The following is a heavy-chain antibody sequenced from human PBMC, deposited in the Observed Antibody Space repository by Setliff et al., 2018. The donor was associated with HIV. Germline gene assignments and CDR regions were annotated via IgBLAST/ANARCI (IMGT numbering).Heavy chain of an antibody. CDR1: GFTFSSYG. CDR2: ISCDGSDQ. CDR3: ARSYGDYEKLIDY. J-gene: IGHJ4*02. V-gene: IGHV3-30*03. Sequence: GGSLRLSCAASGFTFSSYGMHWVRQAPGKGLEWVAVISCDGSDQHLADSVKDRFTISRDNSKNTLYLQMNSLKAEDTAVFYCARSYGDYEKLIDYWGQGTLVTVSS. D-gene: IGHD4-17*01.